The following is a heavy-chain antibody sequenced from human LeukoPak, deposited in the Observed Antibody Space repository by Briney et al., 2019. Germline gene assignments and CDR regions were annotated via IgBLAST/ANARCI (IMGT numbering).Heavy chain of an antibody. J-gene: IGHJ4*02. CDR2: IIPIFGTA. CDR1: GGTFSSYA. Sequence: SVKVACKASGGTFSSYAISWVRQAPGQGLEWMGRIIPIFGTANYAQKFQGRVTITTDESTSTAYMELSSLRSEDTAVYYCARGYYYDSSGYYTPVYYFDYWGQGTLVTVSS. V-gene: IGHV1-69*05. CDR3: ARGYYYDSSGYYTPVYYFDY. D-gene: IGHD3-22*01.